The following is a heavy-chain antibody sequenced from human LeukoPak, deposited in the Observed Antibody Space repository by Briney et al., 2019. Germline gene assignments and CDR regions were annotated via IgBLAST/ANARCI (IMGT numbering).Heavy chain of an antibody. V-gene: IGHV3-30*03. Sequence: GRSLRLSCAASGFTFSSYGMHWVRQAPGKGLEWVAVISYDGSNKYYADSVKGRFTISRDNAKNSLYLQMNSLRAEDTAVYYCARDWGYSYGSDYWGQGTLVTVSS. CDR2: ISYDGSNK. CDR3: ARDWGYSYGSDY. CDR1: GFTFSSYG. J-gene: IGHJ4*02. D-gene: IGHD5-18*01.